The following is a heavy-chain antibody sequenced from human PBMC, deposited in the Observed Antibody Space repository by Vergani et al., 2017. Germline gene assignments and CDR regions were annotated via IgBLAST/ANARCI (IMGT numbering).Heavy chain of an antibody. D-gene: IGHD6-19*01. Sequence: QVQLQESGPGLVKPSQTLSLTCTVSGGSISSGSYYWGWIRQPPGKGLEWIGSIYYSGSTYYNPSLKSRVTISVDTSKNQFSLKLSSVTAAVTALYYCARLRSLAVASYYFDYWGQGTLVTDSS. CDR3: ARLRSLAVASYYFDY. CDR2: IYYSGST. J-gene: IGHJ4*02. V-gene: IGHV4-39*01. CDR1: GGSISSGSYY.